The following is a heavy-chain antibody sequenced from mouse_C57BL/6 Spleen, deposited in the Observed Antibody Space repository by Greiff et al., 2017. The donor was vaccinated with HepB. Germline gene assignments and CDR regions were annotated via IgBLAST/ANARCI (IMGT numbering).Heavy chain of an antibody. D-gene: IGHD1-1*01. V-gene: IGHV5-4*01. CDR3: ARDGHDYYGSSYNY. Sequence: EVMLVESGGGLVKPGGSLKLSCAASGFTFSSYAMSWVRQTPEKRLEWVATISDGGSYTYYPDNVKGRFTISRDNAKNNLYLQMSHLKSEDTAMYYCARDGHDYYGSSYNYWGQGTTLTVSS. CDR1: GFTFSSYA. J-gene: IGHJ2*01. CDR2: ISDGGSYT.